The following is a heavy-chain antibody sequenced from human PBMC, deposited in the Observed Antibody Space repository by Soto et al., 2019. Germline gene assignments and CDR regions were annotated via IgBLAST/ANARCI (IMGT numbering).Heavy chain of an antibody. CDR2: IYYSGST. V-gene: IGHV4-59*08. CDR3: ARYGSGECNRGSCYSPFDY. J-gene: IGHJ4*02. CDR1: GGSISSYY. D-gene: IGHD2-15*01. Sequence: SETLSLTCTVSGGSISSYYWSWIRQPPGKGLEWIGYIYYSGSTYYNPSLRSRVTISVDTSKNQFSLKLSSVTAADTAVYYCARYGSGECNRGSCYSPFDYWGQGTLVTVSS.